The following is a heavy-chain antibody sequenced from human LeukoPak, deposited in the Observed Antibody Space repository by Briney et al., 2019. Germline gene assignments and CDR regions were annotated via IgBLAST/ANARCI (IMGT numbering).Heavy chain of an antibody. D-gene: IGHD6-13*01. CDR2: INSDGSSR. V-gene: IGHV3-74*01. Sequence: PGGSLRLSCAAPGFTFSSYWMHWVRQAPGKGLVWVSRINSDGSSRNYADSVKGRLTISRDNAKNTLYLQMNSLRAEDTAVYYCARAYIGAAASFYGMDVWGQGTTVTVSS. CDR3: ARAYIGAAASFYGMDV. J-gene: IGHJ6*02. CDR1: GFTFSSYW.